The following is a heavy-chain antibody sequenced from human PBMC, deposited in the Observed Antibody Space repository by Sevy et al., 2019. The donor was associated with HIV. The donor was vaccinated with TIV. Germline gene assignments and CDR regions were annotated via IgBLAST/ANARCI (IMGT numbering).Heavy chain of an antibody. D-gene: IGHD3-22*01. CDR2: IYYSGST. J-gene: IGHJ4*02. Sequence: KASETLSLTCTVSGGSISSYYWSWIRQPPGKGLEWIGYIYYSGSTNYNPSPKSRVTISVDTSKNQFSLKLSSVTAADTAVYYCARALYYYDSSGYYYDYWGQGTLVTVSS. CDR3: ARALYYYDSSGYYYDY. V-gene: IGHV4-59*01. CDR1: GGSISSYY.